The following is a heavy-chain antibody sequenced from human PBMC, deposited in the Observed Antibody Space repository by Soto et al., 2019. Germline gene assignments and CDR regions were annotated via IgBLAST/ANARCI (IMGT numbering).Heavy chain of an antibody. CDR3: AVYNWNRARDFDF. CDR1: GFTFSSLW. Sequence: GGSLRLSXAASGFTFSSLWMGWVRQAPGKGLEWVANIKYDGSETYYVDSVKGRFTISRDNAKNSLYLQMNSLRGEDTAVYFCAVYNWNRARDFDFWGQGTLVTVSS. CDR2: IKYDGSET. D-gene: IGHD1-1*01. J-gene: IGHJ4*02. V-gene: IGHV3-7*01.